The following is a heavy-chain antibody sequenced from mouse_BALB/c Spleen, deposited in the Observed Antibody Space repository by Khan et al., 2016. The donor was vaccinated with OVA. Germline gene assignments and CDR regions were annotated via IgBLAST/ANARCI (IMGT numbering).Heavy chain of an antibody. D-gene: IGHD2-2*01. CDR2: IFPGTVST. CDR1: GYTFSSYW. J-gene: IGHJ3*01. V-gene: IGHV1-9*01. Sequence: QVRLQQSGGDLMKPGASVKISCKATGYTFSSYWIEWIKQRPGHGLEWFGQIFPGTVSTTYNEKFKGKATFTADTSSKTAYMQISSLTSEDSAVYYCARGGYGGFDYWGQGTLVTVSA. CDR3: ARGGYGGFDY.